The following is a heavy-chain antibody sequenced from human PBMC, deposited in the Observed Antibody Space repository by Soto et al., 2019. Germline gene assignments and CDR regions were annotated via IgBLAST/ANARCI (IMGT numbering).Heavy chain of an antibody. D-gene: IGHD3-16*02. Sequence: QVQLVESGGGVVKPVRSLRLSCAASGFTFSSYAMHWVRQAPGKGLEWVAIMSYDGNNQYYADSVKGRFTISRDNFKNTLYLQMNSLRAEDTAVYYCAKALGELSPESFDYWGQGILVTVSS. J-gene: IGHJ4*02. CDR3: AKALGELSPESFDY. CDR2: MSYDGNNQ. V-gene: IGHV3-30*18. CDR1: GFTFSSYA.